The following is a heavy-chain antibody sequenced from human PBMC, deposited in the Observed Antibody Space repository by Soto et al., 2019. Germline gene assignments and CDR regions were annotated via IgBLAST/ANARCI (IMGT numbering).Heavy chain of an antibody. D-gene: IGHD5-18*01. CDR1: GGTFSSYA. J-gene: IGHJ3*02. Sequence: SVKVSCKASGGTFSSYAISWVRQAPGQGLEWMGGIIPIFGTANYAQKFQGRVTITADKSTSTAYMELSSLRSEDTAVYYCARKCSYGYDSAFDIWGRGTTVTVSS. CDR3: ARKCSYGYDSAFDI. CDR2: IIPIFGTA. V-gene: IGHV1-69*06.